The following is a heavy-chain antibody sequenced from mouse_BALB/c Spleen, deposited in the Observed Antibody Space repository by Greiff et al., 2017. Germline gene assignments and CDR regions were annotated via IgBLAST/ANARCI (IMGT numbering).Heavy chain of an antibody. V-gene: IGHV5-6-4*01. CDR3: TRNLYDGYFQAWFAY. CDR1: GFTFSSYT. J-gene: IGHJ3*01. Sequence: EVKLVESGGGLVKPGGSLKLSCAASGFTFSSYTMSWVRQTPEKRLEWVATISSGGSYTYYPDSVKGRFTISRDNAKNTLYLQMSSLKSEDTAMYYCTRNLYDGYFQAWFAYWGQGTLVTVSA. CDR2: ISSGGSYT. D-gene: IGHD2-3*01.